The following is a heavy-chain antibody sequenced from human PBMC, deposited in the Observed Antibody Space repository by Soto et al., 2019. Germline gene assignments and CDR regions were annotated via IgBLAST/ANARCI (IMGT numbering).Heavy chain of an antibody. V-gene: IGHV1-24*01. CDR2: FDPEDGET. D-gene: IGHD3-10*01. J-gene: IGHJ6*02. CDR1: GYTLSELS. CDR3: ATSRRDGSGSYYMLFYYYGMDV. Sequence: ASVKVSCKVSGYTLSELSMHWVRQAPGKGLEWMGGFDPEDGETIYAQKFQGRVTMTKDTSTDTAYMGLSSLRSEDTAVYYCATSRRDGSGSYYMLFYYYGMDVWGQGTTVTVSS.